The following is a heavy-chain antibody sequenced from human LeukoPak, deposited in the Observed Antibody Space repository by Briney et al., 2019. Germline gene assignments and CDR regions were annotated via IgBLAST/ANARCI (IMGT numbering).Heavy chain of an antibody. V-gene: IGHV1-8*01. CDR1: GYTFTSYD. CDR3: ARRTVPYYYYGMEV. D-gene: IGHD4-11*01. CDR2: MNPNSGNT. J-gene: IGHJ6*02. Sequence: EASVKVSCKASGYTFTSYDINWVRQATGQGLEWMGWMNPNSGNTGYAQKFQGRVTMTRNTSISTAYMELSSLRSEDTAVYYCARRTVPYYYYGMEVWGQGTTVTVSS.